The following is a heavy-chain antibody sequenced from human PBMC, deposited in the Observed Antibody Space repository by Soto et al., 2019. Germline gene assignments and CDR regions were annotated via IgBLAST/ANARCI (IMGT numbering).Heavy chain of an antibody. CDR2: ISSSSSYI. V-gene: IGHV3-21*01. D-gene: IGHD3-22*01. J-gene: IGHJ6*02. Sequence: LRLSCAASGFTFSSYSMNWVRQAPGKGLEWVSSISSSSSYIYYADSVKGRFTISRDNAKNSLYLQMNSLRAEDTAVYYCARDGGYYYDSSGRYCYYGMDVWGQGTTVTVSS. CDR1: GFTFSSYS. CDR3: ARDGGYYYDSSGRYCYYGMDV.